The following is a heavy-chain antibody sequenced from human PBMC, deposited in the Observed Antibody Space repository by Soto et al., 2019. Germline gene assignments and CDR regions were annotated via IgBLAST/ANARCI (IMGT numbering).Heavy chain of an antibody. CDR1: GYTFTSYY. Sequence: ASVKVSCKASGYTFTSYYMHWVRQAPGQGLEWMGIINPSGGSTSCAQKFQGRVTMTRDTSTSTVYMELSSLRSEDTAVYYCARDPDPIVVVPAAILLNDYYYGMDVWGQGTTVTVYS. V-gene: IGHV1-46*01. CDR2: INPSGGST. D-gene: IGHD2-2*02. CDR3: ARDPDPIVVVPAAILLNDYYYGMDV. J-gene: IGHJ6*02.